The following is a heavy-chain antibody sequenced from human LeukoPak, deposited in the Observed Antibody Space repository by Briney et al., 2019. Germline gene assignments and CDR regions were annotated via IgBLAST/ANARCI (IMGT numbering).Heavy chain of an antibody. Sequence: GGSLRLSCAASGFTFSSYSMNWVRQAPGKGLEWVSSISSSSSYMYYADSMKGRFTISRDNAKNSLYLQMNSLRAEDTAVYYCARLDLVFDYWGQGTLVTVSS. CDR1: GFTFSSYS. CDR2: ISSSSSYM. J-gene: IGHJ4*02. V-gene: IGHV3-21*01. CDR3: ARLDLVFDY.